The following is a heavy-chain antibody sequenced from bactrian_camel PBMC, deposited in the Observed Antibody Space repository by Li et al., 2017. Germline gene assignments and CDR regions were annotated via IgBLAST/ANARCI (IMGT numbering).Heavy chain of an antibody. CDR2: LYVGGGPT. J-gene: IGHJ6*01. CDR3: AADPTVPLGWVPIQSTDFGY. V-gene: IGHV3S31*01. Sequence: VQLVESGGGSVEAGGSLRLSCAASGNIYMRACMTWFRQAPGKGREAVAALYVGGGPTSYADSVKGRFTISRDNSQNTLILQMNSLKPEDTAVYYCAADPTVPLGWVPIQSTDFGYWGQGTQVTVS. D-gene: IGHD5*01. CDR1: GNIYMRAC.